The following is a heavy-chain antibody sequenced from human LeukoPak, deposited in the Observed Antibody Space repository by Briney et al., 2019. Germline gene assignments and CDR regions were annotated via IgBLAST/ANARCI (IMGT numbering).Heavy chain of an antibody. J-gene: IGHJ4*02. D-gene: IGHD3-22*01. Sequence: PGGSLRLSCAASGFTFSHYGMNWVRHTPGKGLEWVSVIYSGGSTYYADSVKGRFTISRDNSKNTLYLQMNSLRAEDTAVYYCASGPLGYDSSGYYSSWGQGTLVTVSS. CDR3: ASGPLGYDSSGYYSS. CDR1: GFTFSHYG. V-gene: IGHV3-53*01. CDR2: IYSGGST.